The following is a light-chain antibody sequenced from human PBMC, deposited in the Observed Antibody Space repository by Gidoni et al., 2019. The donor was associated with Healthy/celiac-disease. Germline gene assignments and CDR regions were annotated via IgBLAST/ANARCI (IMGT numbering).Light chain of an antibody. CDR2: GAS. CDR1: QSVSSSY. Sequence: EIVLTQSPGTLSLSPGERATLSCRASQSVSSSYLAWYQQKPGQAPRLLIYGASSRATGIPDRISGSGSGTDFTLTISRLEPEDFAVYYCQQYGSSLTWTFGQXTKVEIK. CDR3: QQYGSSLTWT. J-gene: IGKJ1*01. V-gene: IGKV3-20*01.